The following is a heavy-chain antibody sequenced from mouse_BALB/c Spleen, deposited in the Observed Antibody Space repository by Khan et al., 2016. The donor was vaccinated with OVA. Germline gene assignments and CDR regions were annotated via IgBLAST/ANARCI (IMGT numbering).Heavy chain of an antibody. V-gene: IGHV1-4*01. Sequence: VQLQESGAELARPGASVKMSCKASGYTFTSYTIHWIKLRPGQGLEWIGFINPSNGYTNYNQKFKDKATLTADKSSTTAYMQLSSLTSDESAVYTCVGYGAYHRDDDWFAYWGQGTLITVSA. CDR1: GYTFTSYT. D-gene: IGHD2-14*01. J-gene: IGHJ3*01. CDR3: VGYGAYHRDDDWFAY. CDR2: INPSNGYT.